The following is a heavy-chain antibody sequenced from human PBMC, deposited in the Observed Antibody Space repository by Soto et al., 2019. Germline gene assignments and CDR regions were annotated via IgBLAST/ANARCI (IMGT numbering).Heavy chain of an antibody. V-gene: IGHV4-30-4*01. J-gene: IGHJ4*02. CDR1: GDSISSADYY. CDR3: ARFGYSSSWYGSAFDY. Sequence: PSETLSLTCTVSGDSISSADYYWSWIRQTPGKGLEWIGHIFYSGTTYYNPSLKSRLTISVDTSKNHFSLRLTSVTAADTAVYYCARFGYSSSWYGSAFDYWDQGTLVTVSS. D-gene: IGHD6-13*01. CDR2: IFYSGTT.